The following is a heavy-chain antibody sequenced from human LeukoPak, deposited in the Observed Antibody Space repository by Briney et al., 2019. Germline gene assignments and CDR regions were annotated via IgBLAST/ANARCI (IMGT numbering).Heavy chain of an antibody. Sequence: SETLSLTCTVSGGSMSSYYWSWIRQPPGKGLEWIGYIYYSGSTKYNPSLKSRVTISVDTSKNQFSLKLSSVTAADTAVYYCAREGVTKYYFDYWGQGTLVTVSS. CDR3: AREGVTKYYFDY. CDR2: IYYSGST. J-gene: IGHJ4*02. CDR1: GGSMSSYY. D-gene: IGHD4-11*01. V-gene: IGHV4-59*01.